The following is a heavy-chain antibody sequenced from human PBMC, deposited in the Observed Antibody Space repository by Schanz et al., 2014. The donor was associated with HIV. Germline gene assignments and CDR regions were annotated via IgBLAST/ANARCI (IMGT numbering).Heavy chain of an antibody. CDR1: GFSFSNFW. Sequence: EVRLVESGGGLVQSGGSLRLSCAASGFSFSNFWVTWVRQAPGKRLEWVANIKQDESEKYYADSVKGRFTISRDNSKNTMYLKMNSLRVDDTAVYYCAKDRNYYDNRYLGKGNYYYYYGMDAWGQGTTVTVSS. J-gene: IGHJ6*02. V-gene: IGHV3-7*01. CDR2: IKQDESEK. CDR3: AKDRNYYDNRYLGKGNYYYYYGMDA. D-gene: IGHD3-22*01.